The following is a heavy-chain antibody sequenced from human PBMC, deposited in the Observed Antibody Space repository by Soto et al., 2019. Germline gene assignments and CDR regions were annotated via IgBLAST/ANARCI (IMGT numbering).Heavy chain of an antibody. J-gene: IGHJ3*02. CDR3: ARNSPYHDAFDI. D-gene: IGHD5-18*01. Sequence: ASVKVSCKASGGTFSSYAISWVRQAPGQGLEWMGGIIPIFGTANYAQKFQGRVTITADESTSTAYMELSSLRSEDTAVYYCARNSPYHDAFDIWGQGTMVTVSS. CDR1: GGTFSSYA. CDR2: IIPIFGTA. V-gene: IGHV1-69*13.